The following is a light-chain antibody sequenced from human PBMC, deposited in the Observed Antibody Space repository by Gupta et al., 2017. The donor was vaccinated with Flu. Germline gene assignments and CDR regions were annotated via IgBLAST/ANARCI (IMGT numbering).Light chain of an antibody. V-gene: IGLV1-40*01. J-gene: IGLJ1*01. CDR2: SSS. Sequence: HSVLTPPPSVSGAPVPRVTISCSGSRSNLVAGHDVHWFQQLPGTAPKHLIYSSSNRASGVPDRFSGSKSGTSASPAITGLQAEDEADDYCQSYDNSLSASVFGTGTKVTVL. CDR3: QSYDNSLSASV. CDR1: RSNLVAGHD.